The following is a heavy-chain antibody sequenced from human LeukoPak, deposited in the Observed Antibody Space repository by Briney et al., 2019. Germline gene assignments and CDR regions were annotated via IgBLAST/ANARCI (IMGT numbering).Heavy chain of an antibody. CDR1: GGTFSSYA. Sequence: GASVKVSCKASGGTFSSYAISWVRQAPGQGLEWMGWMNPNSGNTGYAQKFQGRVTITRNTSISTDYLELSSLRSEDTAVYYCARDNSVRDEAWWFNPWGQGTLVTVSS. D-gene: IGHD5-24*01. V-gene: IGHV1-8*03. CDR2: MNPNSGNT. J-gene: IGHJ5*02. CDR3: ARDNSVRDEAWWFNP.